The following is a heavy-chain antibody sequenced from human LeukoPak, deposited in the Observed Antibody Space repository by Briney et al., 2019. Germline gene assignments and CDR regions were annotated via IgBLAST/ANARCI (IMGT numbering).Heavy chain of an antibody. J-gene: IGHJ6*03. CDR2: INHSGST. V-gene: IGHV4-34*01. CDR1: GGSFSGYY. D-gene: IGHD3-22*01. CDR3: ARLQPQRSSGSYYYMDV. Sequence: SETLSLTCAVYGGSFSGYYWSWIRQPPGKGLEWIGEINHSGSTNYNPSLKSRVTISVDTSKNQFSLKLSSVTAADTAVYYCARLQPQRSSGSYYYMDVWGKGTTVTVSS.